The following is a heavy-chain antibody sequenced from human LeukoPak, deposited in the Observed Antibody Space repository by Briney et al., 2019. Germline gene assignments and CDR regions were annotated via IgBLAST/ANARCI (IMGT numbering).Heavy chain of an antibody. V-gene: IGHV4-30-4*07. CDR3: ARDRSVRGYYGAFDY. J-gene: IGHJ4*02. CDR2: IYYSGST. CDR1: GGSISSGVSS. D-gene: IGHD4/OR15-4a*01. Sequence: PSQTQSLTCAVSGGSISSGVSSWSWIRQPKGKGLEWSGYIYYSGSTNYNPSLKSRVTISVDTSKNQFSLKLSSVTAADTAVYYCARDRSVRGYYGAFDYWGQGTLVTVSS.